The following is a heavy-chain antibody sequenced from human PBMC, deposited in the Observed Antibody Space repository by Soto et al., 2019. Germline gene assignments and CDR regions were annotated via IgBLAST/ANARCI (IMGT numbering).Heavy chain of an antibody. J-gene: IGHJ4*02. CDR2: IYSGGGT. Sequence: EVQLLESGGGLVQPGGSLRLSCEASGFTFSNYAMNWVRQAPGKGLEWVSGIYSGGGTYYADSVKGRFTISRDNSKNTLYLRMSSRRAEDTALYYCAKDFRPDGAYDLDYWGQGTLVTVSS. D-gene: IGHD5-12*01. CDR1: GFTFSNYA. CDR3: AKDFRPDGAYDLDY. V-gene: IGHV3-23*01.